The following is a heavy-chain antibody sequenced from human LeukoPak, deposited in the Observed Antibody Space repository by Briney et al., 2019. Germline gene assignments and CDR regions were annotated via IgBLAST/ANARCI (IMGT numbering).Heavy chain of an antibody. Sequence: GGSLRLSCAASGFTFSSYSMNWVRQAPGKGLEWVSSISSSSSYIYYADSVKGRFTISRDNAKNSLYLQMNSLRAEDTAVYYCARTERYCSSTSCYEGYWGQGTLVTVSS. D-gene: IGHD2-2*01. CDR1: GFTFSSYS. CDR2: ISSSSSYI. V-gene: IGHV3-21*01. J-gene: IGHJ4*02. CDR3: ARTERYCSSTSCYEGY.